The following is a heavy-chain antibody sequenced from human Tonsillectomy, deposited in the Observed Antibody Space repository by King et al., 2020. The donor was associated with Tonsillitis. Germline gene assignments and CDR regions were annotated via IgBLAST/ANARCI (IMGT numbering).Heavy chain of an antibody. CDR2: LYSDGST. V-gene: IGHV3-53*04. CDR1: GFTVSSNY. J-gene: IGHJ6*02. CDR3: AMISRSSSPYYYYEMDV. Sequence: VQLVESGGGLVQPGGSLRLSCEASGFTVSSNYMTWVRQAPGKGLEWVSVLYSDGSTYYADSVKGRFTISRHNSKNTLYLQMNSLRSEDTAVFYCAMISRSSSPYYYYEMDVWGQGTTVIVSS. D-gene: IGHD6-6*01.